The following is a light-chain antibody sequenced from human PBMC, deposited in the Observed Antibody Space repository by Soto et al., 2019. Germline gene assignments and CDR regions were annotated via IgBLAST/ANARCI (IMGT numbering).Light chain of an antibody. J-gene: IGKJ5*01. Sequence: IVLTQSPATLALSPGEAATRACRASQGVSSTYLGWYQQQPGQPPRLLMSGASNRATGTPDRFSGSGSGTDFTLTISRLEPEDFAVYYCQQYGSPPITFGQGTRLEIK. CDR3: QQYGSPPIT. CDR1: QGVSSTY. CDR2: GAS. V-gene: IGKV3-20*01.